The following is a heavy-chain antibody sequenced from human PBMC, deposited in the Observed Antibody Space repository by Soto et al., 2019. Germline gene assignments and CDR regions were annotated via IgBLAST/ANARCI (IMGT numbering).Heavy chain of an antibody. Sequence: QVQLVQSGAEVKKPGSSVKVSCKASGGTFSSYAISWVRQAPGQGLEWMGGIIPIFGTANYAQKFQGRVTITADESTSTAYMELSSLRSEDTAVYYCARGLAPTIFGVVITSDYYYYGMDVWGQGTTVTVSS. CDR3: ARGLAPTIFGVVITSDYYYYGMDV. CDR2: IIPIFGTA. CDR1: GGTFSSYA. J-gene: IGHJ6*02. V-gene: IGHV1-69*01. D-gene: IGHD3-3*01.